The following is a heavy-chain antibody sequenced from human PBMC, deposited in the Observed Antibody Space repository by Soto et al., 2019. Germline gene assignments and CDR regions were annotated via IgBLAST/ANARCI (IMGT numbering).Heavy chain of an antibody. D-gene: IGHD1-26*01. J-gene: IGHJ4*02. CDR3: AKDGLRAYPVTKNFY. Sequence: GGSLRLSCAASGFTFSSYAMSWVRQAPGKGLEWVSAISGSGGSTYYADSVKGRFTISRDNSKNTLYLQMNSLRAEDPAVYYCAKDGLRAYPVTKNFYWGQGTLVTVSS. CDR2: ISGSGGST. CDR1: GFTFSSYA. V-gene: IGHV3-23*01.